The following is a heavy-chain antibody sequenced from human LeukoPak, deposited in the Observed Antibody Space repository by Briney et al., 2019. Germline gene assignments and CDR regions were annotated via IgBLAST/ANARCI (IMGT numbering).Heavy chain of an antibody. J-gene: IGHJ4*02. CDR3: ARAPSSTGYFDS. D-gene: IGHD2-15*01. V-gene: IGHV4-30-2*01. CDR2: IYHSGST. Sequence: SQTLSLTCAVSGGSISSGGYSWSWIRQPPGKGLEWIGYIYHSGSTYYNPSLKSRVTISVDRSKNQFSLKLSSVTAADTAVYYCARAPSSTGYFDSWGQGTLVTVSS. CDR1: GGSISSGGYS.